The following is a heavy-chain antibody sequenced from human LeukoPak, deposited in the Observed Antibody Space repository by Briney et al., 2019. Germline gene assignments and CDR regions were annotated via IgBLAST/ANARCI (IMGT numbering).Heavy chain of an antibody. Sequence: QSGGSLRLSCAASGFTFSSYAMHWVRQAPGKGLEWVAVISYDGSNKYYADSVKGRFTISRDNSKNTLYLQMNSLRAEDTAVYYCARDRSWDYYYYYMDVWGKGTTVTVSS. CDR1: GFTFSSYA. J-gene: IGHJ6*03. D-gene: IGHD6-13*01. V-gene: IGHV3-30*04. CDR3: ARDRSWDYYYYYMDV. CDR2: ISYDGSNK.